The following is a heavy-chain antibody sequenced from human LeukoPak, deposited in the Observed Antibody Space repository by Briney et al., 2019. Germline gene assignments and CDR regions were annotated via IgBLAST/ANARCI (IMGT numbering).Heavy chain of an antibody. CDR2: IYYSGST. CDR1: GDSISRSLYY. D-gene: IGHD4-11*01. V-gene: IGHV4-39*01. Sequence: PSETLSLTYTVSGDSISRSLYYWGWIRQPPGKGLEWIGTIYYSGSTYYNPSLKSRVTISVDTSKNQFSLKLSSVTAADTAVYYCARTTVTTSLLRPSHYYYYGMDVWGQGTTVTVSS. CDR3: ARTTVTTSLLRPSHYYYYGMDV. J-gene: IGHJ6*02.